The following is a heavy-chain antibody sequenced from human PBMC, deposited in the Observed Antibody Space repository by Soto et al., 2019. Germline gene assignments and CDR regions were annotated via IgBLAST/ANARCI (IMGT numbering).Heavy chain of an antibody. V-gene: IGHV3-33*01. Sequence: GGSLRLSCAASGFTFSSYGMHWVRQAPGKGLEWVAVIWYDGSNKYYADSVKGRFTISRDNSKNTLYLQMNSLRAEDTAVYYCARELRGYSYGHGVDYWGQGTLVTVSS. CDR1: GFTFSSYG. D-gene: IGHD5-18*01. CDR3: ARELRGYSYGHGVDY. CDR2: IWYDGSNK. J-gene: IGHJ4*02.